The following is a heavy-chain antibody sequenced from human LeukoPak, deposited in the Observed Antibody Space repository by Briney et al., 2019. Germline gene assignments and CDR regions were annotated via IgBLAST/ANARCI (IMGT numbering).Heavy chain of an antibody. CDR2: INPNSGGT. V-gene: IGHV1-2*06. J-gene: IGHJ5*02. D-gene: IGHD4-23*01. CDR1: GNTLTDYY. Sequence: ASVKVSCKASGNTLTDYYMHWVRQAPGQGLEWMGRINPNSGGTNYAQKFEGRVTMSRDTSISTAYMELSRLRSDDTAVYYCARGDFGVTPLFGWLDPWGQGTLVTVSS. CDR3: ARGDFGVTPLFGWLDP.